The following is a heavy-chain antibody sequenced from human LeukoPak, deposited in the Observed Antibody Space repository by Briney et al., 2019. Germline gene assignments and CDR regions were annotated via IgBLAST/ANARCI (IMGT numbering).Heavy chain of an antibody. CDR1: GGSISSSSYY. CDR3: ARDRRGSSGWYTPWFDP. CDR2: IYYSGST. V-gene: IGHV4-39*02. J-gene: IGHJ5*02. Sequence: SETLSLTCTVSGGSISSSSYYWGWIRQPPGKGLEWIGSIYYSGSTYYNPSLKSRVTISVDTSKNQFSLKLSSVTAADTAVYYCARDRRGSSGWYTPWFDPWGQGTLVTVSS. D-gene: IGHD6-19*01.